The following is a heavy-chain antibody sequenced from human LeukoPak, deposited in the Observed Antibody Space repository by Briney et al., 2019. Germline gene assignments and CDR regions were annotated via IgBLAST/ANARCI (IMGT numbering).Heavy chain of an antibody. CDR1: GYSFTSYW. D-gene: IGHD6-13*01. J-gene: IGHJ4*02. V-gene: IGHV5-51*01. CDR2: IYPGDSGT. CDR3: ARSPPLSGSSSSFDY. Sequence: GESLKISCKGSGYSFTSYWIGWVRQMPGKGLEWMGIIYPGDSGTRYSPSFQGQVTISADKSISTAYLQWSSLKASDTAMYYCARSPPLSGSSSSFDYWGQGTLVTVSS.